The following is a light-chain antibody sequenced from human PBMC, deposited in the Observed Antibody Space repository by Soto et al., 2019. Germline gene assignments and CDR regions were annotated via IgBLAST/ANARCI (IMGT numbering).Light chain of an antibody. CDR2: DAS. CDR1: QSISTY. V-gene: IGKV1-33*01. J-gene: IGKJ2*01. CDR3: QQYDNLLYT. Sequence: DIQMIQSPSSLSASVGDSVSITCRASQSISTYLNWYQQKPGKAPKLLIYDASNLETGVPSRFSGSGSGTDFTFTISSLQPEDIATYYCQQYDNLLYTFGQGTKLEIK.